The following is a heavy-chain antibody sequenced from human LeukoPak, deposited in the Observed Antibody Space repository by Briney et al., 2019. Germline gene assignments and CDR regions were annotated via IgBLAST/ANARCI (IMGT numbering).Heavy chain of an antibody. V-gene: IGHV5-51*01. D-gene: IGHD4-11*01. CDR2: IYPGDSDT. CDR1: GCSLTSYW. Sequence: GSALKISCEGAGCSLTSYWIGGARPMPGKGLEWMGIIYPGDSDTRYSPSFQGQVTISADKSISTAYLQWSSLKASDTAMYYCARHADYSNYPEGADYWGQGTLVTVSS. CDR3: ARHADYSNYPEGADY. J-gene: IGHJ4*02.